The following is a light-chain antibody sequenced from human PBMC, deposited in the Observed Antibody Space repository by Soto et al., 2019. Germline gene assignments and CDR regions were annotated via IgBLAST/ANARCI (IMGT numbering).Light chain of an antibody. CDR3: QQYGSSPLVT. CDR1: QSVSSSY. Sequence: EIVLTQSPGTLSLSPGERATLSGRASQSVSSSYLAWYQQKPGQAPRLLIYGASSRATGIPDRFSGSGSGTDFTLTISSLDPEDFAVYYCQQYGSSPLVTFVQGTRLEIK. J-gene: IGKJ5*01. CDR2: GAS. V-gene: IGKV3-20*01.